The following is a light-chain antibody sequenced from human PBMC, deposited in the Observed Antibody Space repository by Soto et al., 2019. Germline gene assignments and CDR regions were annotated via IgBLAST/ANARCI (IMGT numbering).Light chain of an antibody. CDR2: EVS. CDR1: SSDVGGYNY. Sequence: QSALTQPASVSGSPGQSITISCTGTSSDVGGYNYVSWYQQHPGKAPKLMIHEVSNRPSGVSNRFSGSKSGNTASLTISGLQAEDEGDYYCTSYTRSSTRVFGGGTKLTVL. J-gene: IGLJ3*02. CDR3: TSYTRSSTRV. V-gene: IGLV2-14*01.